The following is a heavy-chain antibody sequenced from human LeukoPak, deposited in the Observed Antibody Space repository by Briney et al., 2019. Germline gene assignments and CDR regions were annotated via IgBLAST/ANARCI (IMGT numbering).Heavy chain of an antibody. V-gene: IGHV3-30*03. J-gene: IGHJ4*02. CDR3: ARDPRSGYDWGSFDY. Sequence: HPGGSLRLSCAASGFIFSSYGMHWVRQAPGKGLEWVAVISYDGSKKHYADSVKGRFTISRDNSKNTLYLQMNSLRSEDTAVYYCARDPRSGYDWGSFDYWGQGTLVTVSS. CDR2: ISYDGSKK. CDR1: GFIFSSYG. D-gene: IGHD5-12*01.